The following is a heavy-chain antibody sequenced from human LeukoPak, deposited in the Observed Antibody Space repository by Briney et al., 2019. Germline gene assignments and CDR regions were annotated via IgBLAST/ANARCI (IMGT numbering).Heavy chain of an antibody. V-gene: IGHV3-23*01. CDR2: ISGSGGST. Sequence: GGSLRLSCAASGFTFSSYGMSWVRQAPGKGLEWVSAISGSGGSTYYADSVKGRFTISRDNSKNTLYLQMNSLRAEDTAVYYCAKGYCSSTSCYVGDYYCYYMDVWGKGTTVTISS. CDR1: GFTFSSYG. D-gene: IGHD2-2*01. J-gene: IGHJ6*03. CDR3: AKGYCSSTSCYVGDYYCYYMDV.